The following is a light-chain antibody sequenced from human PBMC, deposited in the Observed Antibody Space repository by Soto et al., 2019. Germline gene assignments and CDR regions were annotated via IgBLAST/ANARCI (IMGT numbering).Light chain of an antibody. J-gene: IGLJ2*01. CDR2: LNSDGSH. V-gene: IGLV4-69*01. Sequence: QSVLTQSPSASASLGASVKLTCTLSSGHSNYAIARHQQQSEKGPLYLMKLNSDGSHSKGDGIPDRFSGSSSGAERYLTISTLQSEDEADYYCQTWGSGIVVFGGGTKLTVL. CDR1: SGHSNYA. CDR3: QTWGSGIVV.